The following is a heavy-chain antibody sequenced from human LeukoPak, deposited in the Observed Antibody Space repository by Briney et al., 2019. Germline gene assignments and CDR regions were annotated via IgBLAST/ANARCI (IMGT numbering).Heavy chain of an antibody. D-gene: IGHD6-6*01. CDR3: ARGSYSSSAGDFDY. Sequence: AASVKVSCKASGYTFTSYGISWVRQAPGQGLEWMGWISAYNGNTNYAQKLQGRVTMTTDASTSTAYMELRSLRSDDTAVYYCARGSYSSSAGDFDYWGQGTLVTVSS. V-gene: IGHV1-18*01. J-gene: IGHJ4*02. CDR1: GYTFTSYG. CDR2: ISAYNGNT.